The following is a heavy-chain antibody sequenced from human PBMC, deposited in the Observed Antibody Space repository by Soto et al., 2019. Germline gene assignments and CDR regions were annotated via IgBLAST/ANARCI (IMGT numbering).Heavy chain of an antibody. D-gene: IGHD4-17*01. Sequence: SVKVSCEASGGTFSSYAISWVRQAPGQGLEWMGGITPIFGTANYAQKFQGRVTITADESTSTAYMELSSLRSEDTAVYYCARAPTVTPHWYFDLWGRGTLVTVSS. V-gene: IGHV1-69*13. J-gene: IGHJ2*01. CDR1: GGTFSSYA. CDR2: ITPIFGTA. CDR3: ARAPTVTPHWYFDL.